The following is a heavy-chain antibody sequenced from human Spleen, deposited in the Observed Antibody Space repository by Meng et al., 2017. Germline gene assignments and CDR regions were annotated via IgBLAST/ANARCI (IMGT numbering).Heavy chain of an antibody. CDR3: VRSSGWVRTGFDP. J-gene: IGHJ5*02. Sequence: QPQRQDSCPGLVKPSEALSLTWSVSGGSISTSGYYWGWIRQPPGKGLEWIGSIGHSGTTYSTPSLRRRVTVSIDTSKNQFSLEVTSVTAADTAVYYCVRSSGWVRTGFDPWGQGTLVTVSS. D-gene: IGHD6-19*01. CDR1: GGSISTSGYY. CDR2: IGHSGTT. V-gene: IGHV4-39*01.